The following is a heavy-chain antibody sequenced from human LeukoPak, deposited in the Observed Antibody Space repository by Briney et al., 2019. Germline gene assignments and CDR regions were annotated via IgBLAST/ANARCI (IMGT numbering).Heavy chain of an antibody. J-gene: IGHJ4*02. Sequence: GGSLTLSCVASQFRFPFSHYGMHWVRQAPGRGLEWVAVIWSDGTNQYYADSVKGRFTVSRDNADNTMFLQMNSVRDEDTAVYYCATKQWLAPPPDSWGQGTPVTVSS. CDR3: ATKQWLAPPPDS. CDR2: IWSDGTNQ. V-gene: IGHV3-33*03. CDR1: QFRFPFSHYG. D-gene: IGHD6-19*01.